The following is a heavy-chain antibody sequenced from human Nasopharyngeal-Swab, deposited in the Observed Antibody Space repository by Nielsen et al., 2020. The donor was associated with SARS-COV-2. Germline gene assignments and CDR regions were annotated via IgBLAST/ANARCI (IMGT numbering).Heavy chain of an antibody. CDR2: ISYDGSNK. V-gene: IGHV3-30-3*01. Sequence: GGSLRLSCAASGFTFSSYAMHWVRQAPGKGLEWVAVISYDGSNKYYADSVKGRFTISRDNSKNTLYLQMNSLRAEDTAVYYCASAYSGSYWYFDLWGRGTLVTVSS. CDR1: GFTFSSYA. D-gene: IGHD4-23*01. CDR3: ASAYSGSYWYFDL. J-gene: IGHJ2*01.